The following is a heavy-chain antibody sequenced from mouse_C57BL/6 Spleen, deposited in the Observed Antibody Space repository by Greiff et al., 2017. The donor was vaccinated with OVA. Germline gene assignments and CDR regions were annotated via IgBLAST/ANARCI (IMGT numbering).Heavy chain of an antibody. J-gene: IGHJ4*01. V-gene: IGHV1-7*01. CDR2: INPSSGYT. Sequence: QVHVKQSGAELAKPGASVKLSCKASGYTFTSYWMHWVKQRPGQGLEWIGYINPSSGYTKYNQKFKDKATLTADKSSSTAYMQLSSLTYEDSAVYYCALYYYAMDYWGQGTSVTVSS. CDR1: GYTFTSYW. CDR3: ALYYYAMDY.